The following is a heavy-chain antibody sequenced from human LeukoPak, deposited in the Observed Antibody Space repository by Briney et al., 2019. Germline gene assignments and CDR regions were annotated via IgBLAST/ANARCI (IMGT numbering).Heavy chain of an antibody. J-gene: IGHJ5*02. CDR3: ARDPRNVGLAP. Sequence: GGSLRLSCAGSGFTFSSYAMSWVRQAPGKGLEWVSAISGSGGSTYFADSVKGRFTISRDNVKNTLYLQMNSLRVEDTAVYYCARDPRNVGLAPWGQGTLVTVSS. CDR1: GFTFSSYA. CDR2: ISGSGGST. D-gene: IGHD2-15*01. V-gene: IGHV3-23*01.